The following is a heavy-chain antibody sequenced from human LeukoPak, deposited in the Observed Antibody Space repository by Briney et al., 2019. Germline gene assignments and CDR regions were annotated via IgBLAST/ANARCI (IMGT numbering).Heavy chain of an antibody. J-gene: IGHJ3*02. CDR2: IYYSGST. Sequence: SETLSLTCTVSGGSISSSSYYWSWIRQPPGKGLEWIGYIYYSGSTNYNPSLKSRVTISVDTSKNQFSLKLSSVTAADTAVYYCARESLSGWYGYDAFDIWGQGTMVTVSS. D-gene: IGHD6-19*01. CDR3: ARESLSGWYGYDAFDI. V-gene: IGHV4-61*01. CDR1: GGSISSSSYY.